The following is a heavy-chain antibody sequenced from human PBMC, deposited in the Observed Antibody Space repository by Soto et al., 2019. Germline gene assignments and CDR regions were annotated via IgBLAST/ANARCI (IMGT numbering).Heavy chain of an antibody. CDR1: GFTFSNAW. V-gene: IGHV3-15*07. CDR3: TTDSYITSIIVRFDY. CDR2: VKSKTDGGTT. Sequence: EVHLVESGGGLVKPGGSLRLSCAASGFTFSNAWINWVRQTPGKGLEWVGRVKSKTDGGTTDFAAPVKGRFAISRADSKNMVYLEMNSLKTEDTAIYYCTTDSYITSIIVRFDYWGHGTLVTVSS. D-gene: IGHD3-22*01. J-gene: IGHJ4*01.